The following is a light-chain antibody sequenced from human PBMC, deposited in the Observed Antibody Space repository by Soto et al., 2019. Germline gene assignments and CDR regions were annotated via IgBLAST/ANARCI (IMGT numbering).Light chain of an antibody. CDR3: QQSFRSPIT. Sequence: EIVMTQSPATLSVSPGERATLSCRAGQNIHTNLAWYQQKPGQAHRLLFYGAYTGATGLPARFSGSGSGTEFTLTIRSLQPEDFATYYCQQSFRSPITFGQGTRLEIK. CDR2: GAY. V-gene: IGKV3-15*01. CDR1: QNIHTN. J-gene: IGKJ5*01.